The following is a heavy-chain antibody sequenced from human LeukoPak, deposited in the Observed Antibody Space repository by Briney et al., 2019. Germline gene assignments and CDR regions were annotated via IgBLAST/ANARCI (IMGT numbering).Heavy chain of an antibody. CDR1: GFTFSSFA. V-gene: IGHV3-23*01. J-gene: IGHJ4*02. D-gene: IGHD3-3*01. CDR2: ISGSGGST. CDR3: AKGLTDYDFWSGYYSAEEY. Sequence: PGGSLRLSCAASGFTFSSFAMNWVRQAPGKGLEWVSGISGSGGSTYYADSVKGRFTSSRDNSKNTLFLQMNSLRAEDTAVYYCAKGLTDYDFWSGYYSAEEYWGQGTLVTVSS.